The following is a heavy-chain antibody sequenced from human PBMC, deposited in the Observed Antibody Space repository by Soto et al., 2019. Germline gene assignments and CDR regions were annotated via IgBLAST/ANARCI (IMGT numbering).Heavy chain of an antibody. D-gene: IGHD3-10*01. CDR3: ARVRWFHGLYYGMDV. Sequence: SETLFLPRTVSGGFISHSYWRLIRQPPAKGLERIGYIYYSGNTNYNPSLKSRLAISVDTSKNQFFLNLNSVTAADTAVYYCARVRWFHGLYYGMDVWGQGTTVTVSS. CDR1: GGFISHSY. CDR2: IYYSGNT. V-gene: IGHV4-59*01. J-gene: IGHJ6*02.